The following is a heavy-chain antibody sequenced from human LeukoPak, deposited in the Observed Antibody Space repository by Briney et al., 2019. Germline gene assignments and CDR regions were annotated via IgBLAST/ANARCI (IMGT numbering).Heavy chain of an antibody. V-gene: IGHV1-2*02. CDR1: EYTLTNYA. J-gene: IGHJ4*02. CDR2: INPNSGGT. Sequence: GASVKVYCKASEYTLTNYAMNWVRQAPGQGLEWMGWINPNSGGTNYAQKFQGRVTMTRDTSISTAYMELSRLRSDDTAVYYCATQNPGSSSYFDYCGQGTLVTVSS. D-gene: IGHD1-26*01. CDR3: ATQNPGSSSYFDY.